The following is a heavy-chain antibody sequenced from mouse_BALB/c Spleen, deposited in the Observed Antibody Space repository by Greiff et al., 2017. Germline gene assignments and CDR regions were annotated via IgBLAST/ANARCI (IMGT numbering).Heavy chain of an antibody. CDR3: TREDYGIAMDD. Sequence: VQLQQPGAELVRPGASVKLSCKASGYTFTSYWINWVKQRPGQGLEWIGNIYPSDSYTNYNQKFKDKATLTVDKSSSTAYMQLSSPTSEDSAVYYCTREDYGIAMDDWGQGTSVTVSS. J-gene: IGHJ4*01. CDR2: IYPSDSYT. V-gene: IGHV1-69*02. D-gene: IGHD1-1*01. CDR1: GYTFTSYW.